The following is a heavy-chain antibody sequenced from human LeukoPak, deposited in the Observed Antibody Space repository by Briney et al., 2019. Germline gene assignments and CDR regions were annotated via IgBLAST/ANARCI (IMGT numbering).Heavy chain of an antibody. Sequence: PSETLSLTCTVSSGSFRTYYWSWIRHPPGKGLEWIGYIYYSGSTNYNPSLKSRVTISVDTSKNQFSLKLSSVTAADTAVYYCERGDGHDILTGSTLFDPWGQGTLVTVSS. CDR2: IYYSGST. J-gene: IGHJ5*02. D-gene: IGHD3-9*01. CDR3: ERGDGHDILTGSTLFDP. V-gene: IGHV4-59*01. CDR1: SGSFRTYY.